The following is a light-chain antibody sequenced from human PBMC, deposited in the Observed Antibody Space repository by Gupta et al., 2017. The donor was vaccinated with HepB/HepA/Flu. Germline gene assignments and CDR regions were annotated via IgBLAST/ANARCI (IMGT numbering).Light chain of an antibody. CDR2: ENN. Sequence: QSVLTPPPSVSGAPGQRVTISCTGSSSNIGAGFDVHWYQQLPGTAPKLLIYENNNRPSGVTDRLSGYKSGTSASRATNGLQAEDEADYYCKSYDSALSASVFGGGTKLTVL. J-gene: IGLJ2*01. V-gene: IGLV1-40*01. CDR1: SSNIGAGFD. CDR3: KSYDSALSASV.